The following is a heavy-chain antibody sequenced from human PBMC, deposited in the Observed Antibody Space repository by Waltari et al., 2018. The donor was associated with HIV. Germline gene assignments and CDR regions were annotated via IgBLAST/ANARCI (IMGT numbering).Heavy chain of an antibody. J-gene: IGHJ5*02. CDR2: INTNTGNP. Sequence: QVQLVQSGSELKKPGASVKVSCQASGYTFTSHAMNWVRQAPGQGLEWMVWINTNTGNPTDAHGCTGRFLFSWDTSGSTAYLQISSLKAEDTAVYYCARGDWNVGGWFDPWGQGTLVTVSS. CDR1: GYTFTSHA. CDR3: ARGDWNVGGWFDP. D-gene: IGHD1-1*01. V-gene: IGHV7-4-1*02.